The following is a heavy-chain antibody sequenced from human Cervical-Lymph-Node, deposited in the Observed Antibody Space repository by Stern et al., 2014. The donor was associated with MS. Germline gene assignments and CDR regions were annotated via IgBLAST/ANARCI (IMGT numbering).Heavy chain of an antibody. J-gene: IGHJ5*02. CDR2: INHDGREK. Sequence: EVQLVESGGGLVQPGGSLRVSCVPSGFTFSRYWMSWVRQPPGTGLEWVANINHDGREKYYVDSVKGRFTISRDNVRNLLYLQMNSLRAEDTAVYYCAKAEVTRPDPTWGQGTLVTVSS. D-gene: IGHD3-3*01. CDR3: AKAEVTRPDPT. V-gene: IGHV3-7*01. CDR1: GFTFSRYW.